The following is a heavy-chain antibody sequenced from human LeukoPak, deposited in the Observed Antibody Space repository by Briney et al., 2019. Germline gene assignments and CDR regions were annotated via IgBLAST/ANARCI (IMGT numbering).Heavy chain of an antibody. J-gene: IGHJ4*02. V-gene: IGHV4-34*01. Sequence: PSETLSLTCAVYGGSFSGYYWSWIRQPPGKGLEWIGEINPRGSTNYNPSLKSRVTLSADTSKNQFSLTLNSVTAADTAVYYCARRRLGYYFDYWGQGTLVTVFS. CDR1: GGSFSGYY. D-gene: IGHD5-24*01. CDR2: INPRGST. CDR3: ARRRLGYYFDY.